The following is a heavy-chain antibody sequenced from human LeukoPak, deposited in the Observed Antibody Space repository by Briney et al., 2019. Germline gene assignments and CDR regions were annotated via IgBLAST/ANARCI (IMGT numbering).Heavy chain of an antibody. CDR3: AREPSPVLTGFPNYMDV. CDR2: IRYDGSNK. J-gene: IGHJ6*03. CDR1: GFTFSSYG. D-gene: IGHD3-9*01. Sequence: PGGSLRLSCAASGFTFSSYGMHWVRQAPGKGLEWVAFIRYDGSNKYYADSVKGRFTISRDNSKNTLYLQMNSLRAKDTAVYYCAREPSPVLTGFPNYMDVWGKGTTVTISS. V-gene: IGHV3-30*02.